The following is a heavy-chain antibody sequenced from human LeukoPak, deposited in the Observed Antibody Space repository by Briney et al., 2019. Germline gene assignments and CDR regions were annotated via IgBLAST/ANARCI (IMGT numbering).Heavy chain of an antibody. J-gene: IGHJ6*03. CDR1: GFTFSSYE. CDR3: AKDGAYYYGSGSYMDV. V-gene: IGHV3-30*02. CDR2: IRYDGSNK. Sequence: GGSLRLSCAASGFTFSSYEMNWVRQAPGKGLEWVAFIRYDGSNKYYADSVKGRFTISRDNSKNTLYLQMNSLRAEDTAVYYCAKDGAYYYGSGSYMDVWGKGTTVTISS. D-gene: IGHD3-10*01.